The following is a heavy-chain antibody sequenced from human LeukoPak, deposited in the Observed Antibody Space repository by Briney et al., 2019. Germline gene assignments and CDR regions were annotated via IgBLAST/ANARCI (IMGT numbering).Heavy chain of an antibody. Sequence: SETLSLTCAVYGGSFIGYYWSWIREPPGKGLEWIGEINHSGSTNYNPSLKSRVTISVDTSKNQFSLKLSSVTAADTAVYYCARSITIFGVVRRTNWFDPWGQGTLVTVSS. CDR1: GGSFIGYY. V-gene: IGHV4-34*01. J-gene: IGHJ5*02. CDR3: ARSITIFGVVRRTNWFDP. D-gene: IGHD3-3*01. CDR2: INHSGST.